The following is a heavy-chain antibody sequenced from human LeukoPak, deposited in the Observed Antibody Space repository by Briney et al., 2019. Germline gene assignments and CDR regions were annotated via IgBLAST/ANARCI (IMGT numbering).Heavy chain of an antibody. CDR2: ISVGGDIT. D-gene: IGHD2-2*01. CDR1: GFTFSSYA. J-gene: IGHJ4*02. Sequence: GGSLRLSCAASGFTFSSYAMSWVRQAPGKGLEWVSVISVGGDITHYADSVKGRFTISRSNSKSTLYLQMNSLRAEDTAAYYCAKAYCSSSSCSSDYWGQGTLVTVSS. V-gene: IGHV3-23*01. CDR3: AKAYCSSSSCSSDY.